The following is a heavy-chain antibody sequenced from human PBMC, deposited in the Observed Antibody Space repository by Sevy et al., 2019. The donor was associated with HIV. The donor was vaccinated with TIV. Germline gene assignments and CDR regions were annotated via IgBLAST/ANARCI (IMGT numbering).Heavy chain of an antibody. D-gene: IGHD1-1*01. CDR3: ALERLSSDVAEYFQN. Sequence: GGSLRLSCAASGFTFTLYSMHWARQAPGKGLEWVATISFDGSNKHYADSVKGRFTISRDNSQNSLYLQMNSLRTEDTAVYYCALERLSSDVAEYFQNWGQGTLVTVSS. CDR1: GFTFTLYS. J-gene: IGHJ1*01. CDR2: ISFDGSNK. V-gene: IGHV3-30-3*01.